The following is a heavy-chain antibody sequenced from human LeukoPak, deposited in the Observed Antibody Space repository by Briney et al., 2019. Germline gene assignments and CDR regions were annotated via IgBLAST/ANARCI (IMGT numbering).Heavy chain of an antibody. V-gene: IGHV4-34*01. Sequence: SETLSLTCAVYGGSFSDYFWGWIRQPPGKGLEWIGEINHSGRTYYNPSLKSRVTIAVDTSKNQFSLNLSSVTAADTAVYYCARDVVVVPAAIHYGMDVWGQGTTVTVSS. CDR2: INHSGRT. CDR1: GGSFSDYF. D-gene: IGHD2-2*01. J-gene: IGHJ6*02. CDR3: ARDVVVVPAAIHYGMDV.